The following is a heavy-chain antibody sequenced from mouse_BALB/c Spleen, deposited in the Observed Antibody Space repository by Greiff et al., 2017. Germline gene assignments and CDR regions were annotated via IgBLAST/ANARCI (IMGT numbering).Heavy chain of an antibody. Sequence: DLVKPGASVKLSCKASGYTFTSYWMNWIKQRPGQGLEWIGRIAPGSGSTYYNEMFKGKATLTVDTSSSTAYIQLSSLSSEDSAVYFCARDYGNYVGFAYWGQGTLVTVSA. CDR2: IAPGSGST. V-gene: IGHV1S41*01. J-gene: IGHJ3*01. D-gene: IGHD2-1*01. CDR3: ARDYGNYVGFAY. CDR1: GYTFTSYW.